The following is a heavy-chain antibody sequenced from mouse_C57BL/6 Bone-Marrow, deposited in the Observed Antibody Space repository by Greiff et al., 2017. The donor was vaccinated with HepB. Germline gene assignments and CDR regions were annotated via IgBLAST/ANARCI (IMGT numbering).Heavy chain of an antibody. D-gene: IGHD1-1*01. V-gene: IGHV14-2*01. CDR1: GFNIKDYY. J-gene: IGHJ4*01. Sequence: VQLKESGAELVKPGASVKLSCTASGFNIKDYYMHWVKQRTEQGLAWIGRIDPEDGETKYAPKFQGKATITADTSSNTAYLQLSSLTSEDTAVYYCAFFFITTYYYAMDYWGQGTSVTVSS. CDR3: AFFFITTYYYAMDY. CDR2: IDPEDGET.